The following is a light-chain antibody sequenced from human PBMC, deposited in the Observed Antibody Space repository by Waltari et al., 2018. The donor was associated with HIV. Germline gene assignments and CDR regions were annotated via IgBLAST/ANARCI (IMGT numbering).Light chain of an antibody. J-gene: IGLJ3*02. V-gene: IGLV2-14*03. CDR1: SDDVGYYNY. Sequence: QSALTQPASVSGSPGQSIVISCNGTSDDVGYYNYVSWYQQHPGKVPKLVIYDVTSRPSGVSNRFSGSKSGNTASLTISGLRADDEADYYCSSYVGSSTSWLFGGGTKLTV. CDR3: SSYVGSSTSWL. CDR2: DVT.